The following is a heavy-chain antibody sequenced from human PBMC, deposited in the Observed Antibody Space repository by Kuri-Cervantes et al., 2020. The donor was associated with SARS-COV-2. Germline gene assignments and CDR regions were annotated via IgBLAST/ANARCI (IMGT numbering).Heavy chain of an antibody. CDR2: ISSSSSYI. J-gene: IGHJ6*02. V-gene: IGHV3-21*01. D-gene: IGHD3-16*01. CDR1: GFTFSSYS. CDR3: ARGRVYARRIYYYYYGMDV. Sequence: GGSLRLSCAASGFTFSSYSMNWVRQAPGKGLEWVSSISSSSSYIYYADSVKGRFTISRDNAKNSLYLQMNSLRAEDTAVYYCARGRVYARRIYYYYYGMDVWGQGTTVTVSS.